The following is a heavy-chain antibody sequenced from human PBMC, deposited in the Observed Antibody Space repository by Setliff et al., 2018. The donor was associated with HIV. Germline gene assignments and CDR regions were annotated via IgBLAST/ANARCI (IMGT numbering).Heavy chain of an antibody. CDR3: AAGHHTTLG. J-gene: IGHJ4*02. CDR2: ISSSDMYK. D-gene: IGHD2-2*01. V-gene: IGHV3-21*01. CDR1: GFIFSRYS. Sequence: GGSLRLSCAASGFIFSRYSMNWVRQAPGKGLEWVSSISSSDMYKYYADSVKGRFTISRDNTKNSLYLQMDSLRVEDTAVYYCAAGHHTTLGWGQGALVTVSS.